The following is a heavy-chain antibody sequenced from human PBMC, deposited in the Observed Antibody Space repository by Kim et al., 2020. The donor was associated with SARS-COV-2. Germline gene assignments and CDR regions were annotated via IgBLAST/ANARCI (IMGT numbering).Heavy chain of an antibody. V-gene: IGHV3-33*08. CDR2: IRHDGGKT. D-gene: IGHD3-10*01. CDR3: TRAAHIAYYYNGEYY. CDR1: GFTFRNFG. J-gene: IGHJ4*01. Sequence: GGSLRLSCAASGFTFRNFGMNWVRQAPGKGLEWVSVIRHDGGKTFYADSVEGRFTISRDNYKDTLFLQMHDLSVEDTAVYYCTRAAHIAYYYNGEYY.